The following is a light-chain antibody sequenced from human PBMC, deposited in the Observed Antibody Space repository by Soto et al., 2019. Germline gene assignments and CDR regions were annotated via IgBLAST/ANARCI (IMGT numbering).Light chain of an antibody. CDR3: QQYDNLPPLT. CDR1: QDISNY. CDR2: DAS. J-gene: IGKJ3*01. V-gene: IGKV1-33*01. Sequence: DIQMTQSPSSLSASVGVRVTITCQASQDISNYLNWYQQKPGKAPKLLIYDASNLETGVPSRFSGSGSGTDFTFTISSLQPEDIATYYCQQYDNLPPLTFGPGTKVDIK.